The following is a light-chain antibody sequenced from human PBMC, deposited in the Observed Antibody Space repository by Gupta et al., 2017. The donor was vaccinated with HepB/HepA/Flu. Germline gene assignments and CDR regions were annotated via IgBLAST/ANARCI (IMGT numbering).Light chain of an antibody. Sequence: QSALTQPASVSGSPGQSITISCTGTSSDVGGYNYVSWYQQHPGKAPKLMIFDVSDRPSGVSNRFSGSKSGNTASLTISGLQAEDEADYYCSLYTSSSILVGTGTKVTVL. J-gene: IGLJ1*01. CDR1: SSDVGGYNY. CDR2: DVS. CDR3: SLYTSSSIL. V-gene: IGLV2-14*03.